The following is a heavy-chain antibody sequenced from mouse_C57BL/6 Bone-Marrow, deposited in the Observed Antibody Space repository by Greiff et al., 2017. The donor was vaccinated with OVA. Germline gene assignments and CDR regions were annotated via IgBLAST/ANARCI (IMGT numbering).Heavy chain of an antibody. Sequence: VQLQQSGAELVKPGASVTLSCTASGFNIKDYYMHWVKQRTEQGLEWIGRIDPEAGETKYAPKFQGKATITADPSSNPASLQLSSLTSEDTAVYYFASLYGPFDYWGQGTTLTVSS. CDR3: ASLYGPFDY. CDR1: GFNIKDYY. CDR2: IDPEAGET. V-gene: IGHV14-2*01. J-gene: IGHJ2*01. D-gene: IGHD1-1*02.